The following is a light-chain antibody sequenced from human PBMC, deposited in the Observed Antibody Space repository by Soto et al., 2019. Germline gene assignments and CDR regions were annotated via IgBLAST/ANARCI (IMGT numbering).Light chain of an antibody. CDR3: QQYNTWSSIT. J-gene: IGKJ5*01. V-gene: IGKV3-15*01. Sequence: EIVMTQSPATLSVSPGERVTLSCRASQSISSNLAWYQQKPGQAPSLIMYGTSTRATGIPARFSGSGSGTEFTLTISSLQSEDVAVYYCQQYNTWSSITFGQGTRLEIK. CDR1: QSISSN. CDR2: GTS.